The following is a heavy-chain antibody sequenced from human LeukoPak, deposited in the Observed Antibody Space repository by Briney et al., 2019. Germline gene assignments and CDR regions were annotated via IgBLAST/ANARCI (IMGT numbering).Heavy chain of an antibody. CDR1: GFTLSSYA. Sequence: AGGSLRLSCTASGFTLSSYAMSWVRQAPGEGLEWVSTFSGSADNTNYAEAVKGRFTISRDNSKNTMYLQMNSLRAEDTAVYYCAKQGFGCWGQGTLVTVSS. CDR3: AKQGFGC. CDR2: FSGSADNT. J-gene: IGHJ4*02. V-gene: IGHV3-23*01.